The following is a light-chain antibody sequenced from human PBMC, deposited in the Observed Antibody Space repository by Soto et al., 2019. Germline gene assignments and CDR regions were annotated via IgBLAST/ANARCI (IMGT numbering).Light chain of an antibody. Sequence: ELVLTQSPGTLSLSPGERATLSCRASQSVSSSYLAWYQQKPGQAPRLLIYGASSRATGIPDRFSGIGSGTDFTLTISRLEPEDFAVYYCQQYHSWPPITFGQGTRLEIK. V-gene: IGKV3-20*01. CDR3: QQYHSWPPIT. CDR2: GAS. CDR1: QSVSSSY. J-gene: IGKJ5*01.